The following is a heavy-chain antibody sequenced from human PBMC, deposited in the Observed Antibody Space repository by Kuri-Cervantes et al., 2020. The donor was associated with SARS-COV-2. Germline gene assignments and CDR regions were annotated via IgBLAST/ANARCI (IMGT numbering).Heavy chain of an antibody. D-gene: IGHD2-2*01. J-gene: IGHJ4*02. CDR1: GGSISSSSYY. CDR2: IYHSGST. V-gene: IGHV4-39*07. Sequence: SETLSLTCTVSGGSISSSSYYWGWIRQPPGKGLEWIGSIYHSGSTYYNPSLKSRVTISVDTSKNQFSLKLSSVTAADTAVYYCAREDLSVVVPAAFFDYWGQGTLVTVSS. CDR3: AREDLSVVVPAAFFDY.